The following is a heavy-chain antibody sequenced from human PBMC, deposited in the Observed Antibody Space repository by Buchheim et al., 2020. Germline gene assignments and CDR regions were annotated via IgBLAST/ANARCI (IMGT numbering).Heavy chain of an antibody. CDR1: GGSISSDNW. V-gene: IGHV4-4*02. J-gene: IGHJ4*02. CDR3: ARTTAGTWGSVEY. Sequence: QVQLQESGPGLVRPSETLSLTCGVSGGSISSDNWWTWVRQPPGKGLEWIGEIYYNKYIRTNYNPSLNSRVTISVDNSKNQFSLRLTSLTAADTAVYYCARTTAGTWGSVEYWGQGTL. D-gene: IGHD6-13*01. CDR2: IYYNKYIRT.